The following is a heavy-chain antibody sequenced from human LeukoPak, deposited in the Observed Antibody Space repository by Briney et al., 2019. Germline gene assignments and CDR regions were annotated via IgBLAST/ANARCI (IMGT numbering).Heavy chain of an antibody. V-gene: IGHV3-23*01. J-gene: IGHJ4*02. CDR3: ATAMVRGVNPFDH. Sequence: GGSLRLSCAASGFTFSSYVMSWVRQAPGKGLEWVSTISGSGGSTYYADSVKGRFTISRDNSKNTLYLQMNNLRAEDTAVYYCATAMVRGVNPFDHWGQGTLVTVSS. D-gene: IGHD3-10*01. CDR2: ISGSGGST. CDR1: GFTFSSYV.